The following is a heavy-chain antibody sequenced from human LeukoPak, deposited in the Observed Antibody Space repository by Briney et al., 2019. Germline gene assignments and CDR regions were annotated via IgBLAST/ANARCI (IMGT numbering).Heavy chain of an antibody. CDR2: ISSGGST. D-gene: IGHD6-6*01. J-gene: IGHJ6*02. CDR1: GFTVISNY. V-gene: IGHV3-66*01. Sequence: GGSLRLSCAASGFTVISNYMTWVRQAPGKGLEWVSVISSGGSTYYADSVKGRFTISRDTSKNTLYLQMNSLRADDTAVYFCASASPAHYYDMDVWGQGTTVTVSS. CDR3: ASASPAHYYDMDV.